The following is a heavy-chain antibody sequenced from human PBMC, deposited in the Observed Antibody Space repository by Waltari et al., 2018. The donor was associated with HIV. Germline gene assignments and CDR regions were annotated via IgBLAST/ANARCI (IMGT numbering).Heavy chain of an antibody. J-gene: IGHJ4*02. CDR2: IHQSGRT. CDR3: AGLPVGGIAAAGTAVAGTTDY. V-gene: IGHV4-4*02. Sequence: QVQLQESGPGLVKPSGTLSLPCAVSGGPLSSSNWWGLVRQPPGKGPEGIGGIHQSGRTDYDPSRKSRVTIAVDKPKIHFYLRLSAVSAAYSAVYYCAGLPVGGIAAAGTAVAGTTDYWGQGTLVTVSS. CDR1: GGPLSSSNW. D-gene: IGHD6-13*01.